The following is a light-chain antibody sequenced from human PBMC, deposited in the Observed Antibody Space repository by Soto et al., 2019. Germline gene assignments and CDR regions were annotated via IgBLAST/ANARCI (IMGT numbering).Light chain of an antibody. J-gene: IGKJ3*01. V-gene: IGKV1-33*01. Sequence: DIQMTQSPSSLSASVGDTVTITCQASQDITNHLNWYQHKPGKAPNLLIYDASHLETGVPSRFTGSGSGTYFTLTISSLQPEDIATYYCQKYDGVPQFGPGTRVDF. CDR3: QKYDGVPQ. CDR2: DAS. CDR1: QDITNH.